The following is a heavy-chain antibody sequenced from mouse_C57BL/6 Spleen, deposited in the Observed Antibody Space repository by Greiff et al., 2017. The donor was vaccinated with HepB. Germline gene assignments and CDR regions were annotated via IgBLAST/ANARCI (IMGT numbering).Heavy chain of an antibody. D-gene: IGHD2-4*01. Sequence: QVQLQQPGAELVRPGSSVKLSCKASGYTFTSYWMDWVKQRPGQGLEWIGNIYPSDSETHYNQKFKDKATLTVDKSSSTAYMQLSSLTSEDSAVYYCARPIYYDYAGPYFDYWGQGTTLTVSS. V-gene: IGHV1-61*01. CDR3: ARPIYYDYAGPYFDY. CDR2: IYPSDSET. CDR1: GYTFTSYW. J-gene: IGHJ2*01.